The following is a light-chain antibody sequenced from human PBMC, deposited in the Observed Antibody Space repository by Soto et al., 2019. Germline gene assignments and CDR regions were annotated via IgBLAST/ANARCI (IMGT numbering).Light chain of an antibody. CDR2: DDD. CDR3: QVWDTSSDHVV. J-gene: IGLJ2*01. CDR1: NTGSKS. V-gene: IGLV3-21*02. Sequence: SYVLTQPPSVSAAPGQTARITCGGNNTGSKSAYWYQQKPGQAPVLVVYDDDARPSGIPERFSGSNSGNTATLTISRVEAGDEADYYYQVWDTSSDHVVFGGGTKLTVL.